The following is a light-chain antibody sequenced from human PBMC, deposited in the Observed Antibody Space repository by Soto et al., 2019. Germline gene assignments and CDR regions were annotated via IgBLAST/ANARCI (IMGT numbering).Light chain of an antibody. J-gene: IGKJ5*01. CDR2: DAS. V-gene: IGKV3-11*01. Sequence: EIVLTQSPATLSLSPGESATLSCRATRSVSSYLAWYQQKPGQAPRLLIYDASSRPTDIPARFSGSGSGTDFTLTISTLEPEDFAVYFCQQYSDLPMTFGQGTRLEIK. CDR1: RSVSSY. CDR3: QQYSDLPMT.